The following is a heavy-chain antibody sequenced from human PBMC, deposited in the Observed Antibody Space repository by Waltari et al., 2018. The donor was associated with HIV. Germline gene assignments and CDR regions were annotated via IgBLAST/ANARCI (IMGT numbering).Heavy chain of an antibody. D-gene: IGHD1-1*01. CDR3: ATQQRRAFDI. J-gene: IGHJ3*02. Sequence: VQLLQSGAEVKKPGASVRVSCKASGYTFTRYYMHWVRQAPAQGLEWMVLINPSGGSPTYAQNFQGRVTMTRDTSSSTVYMELSSLTSEDTAVYYCATQQRRAFDIWGLGTMVAVSS. CDR1: GYTFTRYY. CDR2: INPSGGSP. V-gene: IGHV1-46*01.